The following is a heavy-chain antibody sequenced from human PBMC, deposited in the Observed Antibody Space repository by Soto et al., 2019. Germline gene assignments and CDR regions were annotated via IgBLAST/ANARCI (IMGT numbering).Heavy chain of an antibody. CDR3: AKALNDYYGSGSYYPNQYFQH. J-gene: IGHJ1*01. Sequence: PGGSLRLSCAASGFTFSSYAMSWVRQAPGKGLEWLPAISGSGGSTYYADSVKGRFTISRDNSKNTLYLQMNSLRAEDTAVYYCAKALNDYYGSGSYYPNQYFQHWGQGTLVTVSS. CDR2: ISGSGGST. V-gene: IGHV3-23*01. D-gene: IGHD3-10*01. CDR1: GFTFSSYA.